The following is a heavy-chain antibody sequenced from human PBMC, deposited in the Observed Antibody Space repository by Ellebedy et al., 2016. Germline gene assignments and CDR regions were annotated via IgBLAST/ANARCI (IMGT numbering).Heavy chain of an antibody. Sequence: GESLKISFAASGFTFSNAWMNWVRQAPGKGLEWVGRIKSKTDGGAAAYAAPVKGRFTISRDDSKTTLYLQMNSLKTEDTAVYFCTTVYRYNYDSVWGQGTLVTVSS. CDR1: GFTFSNAW. V-gene: IGHV3-15*01. D-gene: IGHD5-18*01. CDR2: IKSKTDGGAA. CDR3: TTVYRYNYDSV. J-gene: IGHJ4*02.